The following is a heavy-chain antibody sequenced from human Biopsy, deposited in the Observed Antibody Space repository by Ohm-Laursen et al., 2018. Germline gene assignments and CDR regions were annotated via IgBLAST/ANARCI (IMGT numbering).Heavy chain of an antibody. CDR1: GFSLSARGMC. CDR3: ARTPILIVSAGLVYRHRRHLQGMDV. J-gene: IGHJ6*02. Sequence: TQTLTLTSSFSGFSLSARGMCVSWIRQAPGKALEWLARADWDDYKDYSASLQTKLSISKDTSNDQVVLTVNNVDPADTATYYCARTPILIVSAGLVYRHRRHLQGMDVWGQGIAVTVS. V-gene: IGHV2-70*11. D-gene: IGHD6-13*01. CDR2: ADWDDYK.